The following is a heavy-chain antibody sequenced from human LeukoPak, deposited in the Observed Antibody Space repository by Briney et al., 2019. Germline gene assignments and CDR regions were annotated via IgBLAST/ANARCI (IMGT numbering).Heavy chain of an antibody. CDR2: PDGGST. D-gene: IGHD6-13*01. Sequence: PDGGSTNYAQKFQGRVTMTSDTSTSTVYMELSSLRSDDRAVYYCARSVYSSSWYTGGFDIWGQGTMVTVSS. CDR3: ARSVYSSSWYTGGFDI. J-gene: IGHJ3*02. V-gene: IGHV1-46*01.